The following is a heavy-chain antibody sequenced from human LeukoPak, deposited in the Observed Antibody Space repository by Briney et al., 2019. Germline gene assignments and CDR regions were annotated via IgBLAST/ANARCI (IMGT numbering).Heavy chain of an antibody. CDR1: GFMFSSNW. D-gene: IGHD3-3*01. CDR3: AREKRSITIFGVVTYYFDY. CDR2: IKEDGTET. V-gene: IGHV3-7*03. J-gene: IGHJ4*02. Sequence: GGSLRLSCAASGFMFSSNWMSWVRLAPGKGLEWVANIKEDGTETYYVDSVKGRFTISRDNAKNSLYLQMNSLRAEDTAVYYCAREKRSITIFGVVTYYFDYWGQGTLVTVSS.